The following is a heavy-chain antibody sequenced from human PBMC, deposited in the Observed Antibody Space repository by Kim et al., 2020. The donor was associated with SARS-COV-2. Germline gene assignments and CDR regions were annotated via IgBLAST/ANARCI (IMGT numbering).Heavy chain of an antibody. Sequence: GSLRLSCAASGFTFSSYSMNWVRQAPGKGLEWVSSISSSSSYIYYADSVKGRFTISRDNAKNSLYLQMNSLRAEDTAVYYCASLGGGGNSGLGYWGQGTLVTVSS. V-gene: IGHV3-21*01. D-gene: IGHD2-21*02. CDR2: ISSSSSYI. CDR3: ASLGGGGNSGLGY. CDR1: GFTFSSYS. J-gene: IGHJ4*02.